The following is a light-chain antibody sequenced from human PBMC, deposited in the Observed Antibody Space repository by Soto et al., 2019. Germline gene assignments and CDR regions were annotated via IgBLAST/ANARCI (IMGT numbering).Light chain of an antibody. CDR3: QQYGSSPGYT. Sequence: IVLTQSPATLSVSPGERATLSCRASQSVSSNLAWYQQKPGLAPRLVIYDASSRATGIPDRFSGSGSGTDFTLTISRLEPEDFAVYYCQQYGSSPGYTFGQGTKVDIK. CDR1: QSVSSN. V-gene: IGKV3D-20*01. J-gene: IGKJ2*01. CDR2: DAS.